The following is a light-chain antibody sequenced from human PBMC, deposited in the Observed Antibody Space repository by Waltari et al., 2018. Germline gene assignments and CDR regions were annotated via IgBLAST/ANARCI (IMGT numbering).Light chain of an antibody. J-gene: IGKJ1*01. CDR1: QNVVFSSNNKNY. V-gene: IGKV4-1*01. CDR3: QQYHSAPRT. CDR2: SAS. Sequence: DIVMTQSPDSLAVSLGERATINCKSSQNVVFSSNNKNYLAWYQQKPGQPPRLLIYSASTRESGVPDRFSGSGSGTDFTLTISSLQAEDVAVYYGQQYHSAPRTFGQGTKVEIK.